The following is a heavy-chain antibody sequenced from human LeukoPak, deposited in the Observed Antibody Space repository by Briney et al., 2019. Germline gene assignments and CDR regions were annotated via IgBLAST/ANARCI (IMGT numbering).Heavy chain of an antibody. D-gene: IGHD3-22*01. CDR1: GFTFSDYY. CDR2: ISGSGTII. Sequence: KTGGSLRLSCAASGFTFSDYYMGWIRQAPGKGLEWLSYISGSGTIIYYADSVKGRFTISRDNAKNSLDLQMNSLRAEDTAVYYCARETYYYDSSGYYDYWGQGTLVTVSS. J-gene: IGHJ4*02. V-gene: IGHV3-11*04. CDR3: ARETYYYDSSGYYDY.